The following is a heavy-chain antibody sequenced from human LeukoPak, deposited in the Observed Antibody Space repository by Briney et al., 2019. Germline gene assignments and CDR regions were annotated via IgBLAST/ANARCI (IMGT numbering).Heavy chain of an antibody. V-gene: IGHV3-21*01. CDR3: ARDRPYYYDSSGPYYGMDV. J-gene: IGHJ6*02. CDR2: ISSSSSYI. D-gene: IGHD3-22*01. Sequence: GGSLRLSCAASGFTFSSYSMNWARQAPGKGLEWVSSISSSSSYIYYADSVKGRFTISRDNAKNSLYLQMNSLRAEDTAVYYCARDRPYYYDSSGPYYGMDVWGQGTTVTVSS. CDR1: GFTFSSYS.